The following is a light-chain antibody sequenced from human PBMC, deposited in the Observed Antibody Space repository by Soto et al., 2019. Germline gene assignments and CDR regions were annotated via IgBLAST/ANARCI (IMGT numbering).Light chain of an antibody. CDR2: EVS. J-gene: IGLJ1*01. CDR3: SSYTSSRAYV. V-gene: IGLV2-14*01. CDR1: SSDVGGYNY. Sequence: QSVLTQPASVSGSPGQSITISCTGTSSDVGGYNYVSWYQQQSGKAPKLMIHEVSNRPSGVSNRFSGSKFGNTASLTISGLQAEDEADYYCSSYTSSRAYVFGIGTKGTVL.